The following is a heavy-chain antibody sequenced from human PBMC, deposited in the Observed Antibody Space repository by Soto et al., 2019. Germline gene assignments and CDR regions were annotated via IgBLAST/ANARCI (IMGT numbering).Heavy chain of an antibody. CDR2: IYYSGST. V-gene: IGHV4-31*03. CDR1: GGSISSGGYY. Sequence: SETLSLTCTVAGGSISSGGYYWSWIRQRPGKGLEWIGYIYYSGSTYYNPSLKSRVTISVDTSKNQFSLKLSSVTAADTAVYYCARTEELHSFDYWGQGTLVTVSS. D-gene: IGHD3-10*01. J-gene: IGHJ4*02. CDR3: ARTEELHSFDY.